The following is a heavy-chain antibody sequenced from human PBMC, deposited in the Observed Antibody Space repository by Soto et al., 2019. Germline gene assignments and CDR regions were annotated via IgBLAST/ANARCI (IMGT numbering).Heavy chain of an antibody. CDR2: IRGSAGTP. J-gene: IGHJ4*02. CDR3: AKDRDYFDY. CDR1: GFTFSNYA. V-gene: IGHV3-23*01. Sequence: EVQLLESGGGLVQPGGSLRLSCAASGFTFSNYAMNWVRQAPGKGLEWVASIRGSAGTPYYADSVRGRFTISRGNSKNTLSLQMNSLRVEDTAVYYCAKDRDYFDYWGQGALVTVSS.